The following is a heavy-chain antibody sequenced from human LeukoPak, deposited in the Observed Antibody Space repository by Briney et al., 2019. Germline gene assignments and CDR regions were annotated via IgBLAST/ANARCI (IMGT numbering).Heavy chain of an antibody. CDR3: AKGPRRLRYFDWRIPTYYMDV. CDR2: ISSSNSYI. J-gene: IGHJ6*03. CDR1: GFTFSTYS. D-gene: IGHD3-9*01. V-gene: IGHV3-21*04. Sequence: GGSLRLSCAASGFTFSTYSMNWVRQSPGKGLEWVSFISSSNSYIYYGDSVKGRFTISRDNAKNSLYLQMNSLRAEDTAVYYCAKGPRRLRYFDWRIPTYYMDVWGKGTTVTISS.